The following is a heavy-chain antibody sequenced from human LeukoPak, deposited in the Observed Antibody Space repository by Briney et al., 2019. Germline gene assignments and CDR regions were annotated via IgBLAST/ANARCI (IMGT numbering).Heavy chain of an antibody. CDR1: GFTFSSYS. V-gene: IGHV3-48*01. CDR2: ISSSSSII. D-gene: IGHD3/OR15-3a*01. J-gene: IGHJ6*03. Sequence: GGSLRLSCAASGFTFSSYSMNWVRQAPGKGLEWVSYISSSSSIIYYADSVKGRFTISRDNAKNSLYLQMNSLRAEDTAVYYCARRGIWTDMDVWGKGTMVTVSS. CDR3: ARRGIWTDMDV.